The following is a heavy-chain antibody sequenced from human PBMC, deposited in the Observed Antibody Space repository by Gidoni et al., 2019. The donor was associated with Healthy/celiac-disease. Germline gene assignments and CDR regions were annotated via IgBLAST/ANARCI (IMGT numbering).Heavy chain of an antibody. J-gene: IGHJ5*02. D-gene: IGHD1-26*01. CDR3: ARVHFVGGGSYYADWFDP. CDR2: INAGNGNT. Sequence: QVQLVQSGAEVKKPGASVKVSCKASGYTFTSYAMHLVRQAPGQRLEWMGWINAGNGNTKYSQKFQGRVNITRDTSASTAYMELSSLRAEDTAVYYCARVHFVGGGSYYADWFDPWGQGTLVTVSS. V-gene: IGHV1-3*01. CDR1: GYTFTSYA.